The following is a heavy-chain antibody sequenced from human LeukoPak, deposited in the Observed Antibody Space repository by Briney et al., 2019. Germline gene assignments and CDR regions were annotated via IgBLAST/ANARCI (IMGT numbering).Heavy chain of an antibody. V-gene: IGHV4-34*01. CDR2: INHSGST. CDR3: ARATPLIAAAAEFDY. CDR1: GGSFSGYY. D-gene: IGHD6-13*01. J-gene: IGHJ4*02. Sequence: SETLSLTCAVYGGSFSGYYWSWIRQPPGKGLEWIGEINHSGSTNYNPSLKSRVTISVDTSKNQFSLKLSSVTAADTAVYYCARATPLIAAAAEFDYWGQGTLVTVSS.